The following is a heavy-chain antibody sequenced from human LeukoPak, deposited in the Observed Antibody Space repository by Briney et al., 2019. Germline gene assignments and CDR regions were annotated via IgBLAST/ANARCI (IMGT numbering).Heavy chain of an antibody. J-gene: IGHJ4*02. D-gene: IGHD6-19*01. Sequence: GGSLRLSCAASGFTVSSNYMSWVSQAPGKGLEWVSVIYSGGSTYYADSVKGRFTISRDNSKKTLYLQMNSLRAEDTAVYYCARNGRDQWLASDYWGQGTLVTVSS. V-gene: IGHV3-53*01. CDR1: GFTVSSNY. CDR3: ARNGRDQWLASDY. CDR2: IYSGGST.